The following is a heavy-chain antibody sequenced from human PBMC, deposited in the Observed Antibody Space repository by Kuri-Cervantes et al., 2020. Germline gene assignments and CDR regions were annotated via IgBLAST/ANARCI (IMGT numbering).Heavy chain of an antibody. V-gene: IGHV4-30-2*01. CDR1: GFTFRSYA. CDR3: ARADIAAVYYFDY. CDR2: IYHSGST. Sequence: LRLSCAASGFTFRSYAMSWVRQAPGEGLEWIGYIYHSGSTYYNPSLKSRVTISVDRSKNQFSLKLSSVTAADTAVYYCARADIAAVYYFDYWGQGTLVTVSS. J-gene: IGHJ4*02. D-gene: IGHD6-13*01.